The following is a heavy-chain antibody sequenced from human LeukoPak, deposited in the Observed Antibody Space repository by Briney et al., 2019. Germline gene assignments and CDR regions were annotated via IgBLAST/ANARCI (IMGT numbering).Heavy chain of an antibody. Sequence: GRSLRLSCAASGFTFSSYGMHWVRLAPGKGLEWVAVISYDGSNKYYADSVKGRFTISRDNSKNTLYLQMNSLRAEDTAVYYCAKDQTDSGYSYGFPYFDYWGQGTLVTVSS. CDR3: AKDQTDSGYSYGFPYFDY. J-gene: IGHJ4*02. CDR1: GFTFSSYG. CDR2: ISYDGSNK. V-gene: IGHV3-30*18. D-gene: IGHD5-18*01.